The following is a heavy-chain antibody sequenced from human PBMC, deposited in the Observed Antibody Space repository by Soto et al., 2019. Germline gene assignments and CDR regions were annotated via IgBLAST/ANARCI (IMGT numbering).Heavy chain of an antibody. J-gene: IGHJ5*02. CDR1: GFTFSSHG. Sequence: EVQLVESGGGLVQPGGSLRLSCTATGFTFSSHGMNWVRQAPGKGLEWVANIKEDGSMRKYTDSVKGRFTASRDNAKNSLYLEMNSLRAADTAVYYCTGVYGISSWGQGTLVTVSS. D-gene: IGHD2-8*01. CDR3: TGVYGISS. CDR2: IKEDGSMR. V-gene: IGHV3-7*04.